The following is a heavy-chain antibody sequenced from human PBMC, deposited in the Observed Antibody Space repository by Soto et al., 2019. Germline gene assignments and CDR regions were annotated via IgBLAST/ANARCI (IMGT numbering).Heavy chain of an antibody. CDR2: ISGKNGTT. CDR1: GYTFISHG. V-gene: IGHV1-18*04. CDR3: ARVSSSIVVVPDYGMDV. J-gene: IGHJ6*02. D-gene: IGHD2-15*01. Sequence: QVQLVQSGVEVKKPGASVKVSCKASGYTFISHGISWVRQAPGQGLAWMGWISGKNGTTNYAQKVKGRVTLTTDTPTSTAYMELRSRRSDDTAVYYCARVSSSIVVVPDYGMDVWGQGTTVTVSS.